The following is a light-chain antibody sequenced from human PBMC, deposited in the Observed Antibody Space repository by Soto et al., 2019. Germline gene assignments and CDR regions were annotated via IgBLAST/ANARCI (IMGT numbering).Light chain of an antibody. V-gene: IGKV1-5*03. J-gene: IGKJ4*01. CDR1: QSISPW. CDR3: QQYNTCPLT. CDR2: KVS. Sequence: DIPMTQSPSTLSASVGDSVTITCRASQSISPWLAWYQQKPGKAPTLLIYKVSNLEGGVPSIFSGSAYGSDFNITISSLQPDDFPTYYCQQYNTCPLTFGGGTTVELK.